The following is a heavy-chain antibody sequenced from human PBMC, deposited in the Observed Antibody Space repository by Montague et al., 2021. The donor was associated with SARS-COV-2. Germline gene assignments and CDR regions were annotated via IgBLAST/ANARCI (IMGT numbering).Heavy chain of an antibody. V-gene: IGHV4-59*08. Sequence: SETLSLTCTVSGGSISSYYWSWIRQPPGKGLEWIGYIYYSGSTNCNPSLKSRVTTSVDTPKNQFSLKLGSVTAADTAVYYCARLGLQLLGGHYFDYWGQGTLVTVSS. D-gene: IGHD5-24*01. J-gene: IGHJ4*02. CDR2: IYYSGST. CDR1: GGSISSYY. CDR3: ARLGLQLLGGHYFDY.